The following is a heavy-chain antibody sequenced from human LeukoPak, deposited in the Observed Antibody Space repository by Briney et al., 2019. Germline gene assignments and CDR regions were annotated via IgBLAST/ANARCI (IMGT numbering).Heavy chain of an antibody. D-gene: IGHD2-15*01. V-gene: IGHV3-23*01. Sequence: PGGSLRLSCAASGFTFSSYAMNWVRQAPGKGLEWVSAIIGSGGITYYVDSVTGRFTISRDNSKNTLYLQMNSLRAEDTAVYYCAKTTDGYCSGGSCLAPIDYWGQGTLVTVSS. J-gene: IGHJ4*02. CDR1: GFTFSSYA. CDR2: IIGSGGIT. CDR3: AKTTDGYCSGGSCLAPIDY.